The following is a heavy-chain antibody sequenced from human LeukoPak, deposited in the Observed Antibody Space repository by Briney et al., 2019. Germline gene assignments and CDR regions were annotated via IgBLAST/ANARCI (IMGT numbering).Heavy chain of an antibody. CDR2: ISSSSSYR. CDR3: ARAGYDSSSYYPDY. J-gene: IGHJ4*02. CDR1: GFTLSSYS. Sequence: GGSLRLSCAASGFTLSSYSMNWVRQAPGKGLEWVSSISSSSSYRYYADSVKGRFTISRDNAKNSLYLQMNSLRAEDTAVYYCARAGYDSSSYYPDYWGQGTLVTVSS. V-gene: IGHV3-21*01. D-gene: IGHD3-22*01.